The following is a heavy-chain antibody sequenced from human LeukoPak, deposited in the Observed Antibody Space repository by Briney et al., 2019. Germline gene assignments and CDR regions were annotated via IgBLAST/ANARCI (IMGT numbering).Heavy chain of an antibody. CDR3: ARDYLASSGYSAWGY. Sequence: SVKVSCKASGGTFSSYAISWVRQAPGQGLEWMGGIIPIFGTANYAQKFQGRVTITADGSTSTAYMELSSLRSEDTAVYYCARDYLASSGYSAWGYWGQGTLVTVSS. D-gene: IGHD3-22*01. CDR1: GGTFSSYA. CDR2: IIPIFGTA. J-gene: IGHJ4*02. V-gene: IGHV1-69*13.